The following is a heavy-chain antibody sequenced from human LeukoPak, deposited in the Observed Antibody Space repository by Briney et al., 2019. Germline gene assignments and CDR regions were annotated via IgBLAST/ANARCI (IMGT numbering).Heavy chain of an antibody. CDR1: GFIFSDYC. CDR3: TRLGRWLQFPALGAFDT. J-gene: IGHJ3*02. V-gene: IGHV3-11*01. CDR2: ISSSGSTI. Sequence: GGSLRLSCAASGFIFSDYCMRWIRQAPGKGLEWVAYISSSGSTIYYADSVKGRFTISRDNAKNSLYLQMNNLRADDTAVYYCTRLGRWLQFPALGAFDTCGHGTMVTASS. D-gene: IGHD5-24*01.